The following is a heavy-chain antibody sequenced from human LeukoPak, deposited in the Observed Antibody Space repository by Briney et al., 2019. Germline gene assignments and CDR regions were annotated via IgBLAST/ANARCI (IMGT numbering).Heavy chain of an antibody. Sequence: SETLSLTCTVSGGSIGSSGYYWGWTRQPPGKGLEWIGSISYGGSTSYNPSLKSRLTISVDTSKSQFSLKLTSVTAADTDVYYCASYYRDRSGYFHPFHYWGQGTLVTVSS. J-gene: IGHJ4*02. CDR1: GGSIGSSGYY. CDR2: ISYGGST. D-gene: IGHD3-22*01. V-gene: IGHV4-39*01. CDR3: ASYYRDRSGYFHPFHY.